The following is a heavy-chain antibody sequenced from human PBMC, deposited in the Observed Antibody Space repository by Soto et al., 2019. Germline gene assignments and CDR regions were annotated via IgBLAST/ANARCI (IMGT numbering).Heavy chain of an antibody. D-gene: IGHD6-13*01. V-gene: IGHV1-69*13. CDR2: IIPIFGTA. CDR1: GGTFSSYA. J-gene: IGHJ5*02. CDR3: ARNPPGEQQLVPNWFDP. Sequence: SVKVSCKASGGTFSSYAISWVRQAPGQGLEWMGGIIPIFGTANYAQKFQGRVTITADESTSTAYMELSSLRSEDTAVYYCARNPPGEQQLVPNWFDPWGQGTLVTVSS.